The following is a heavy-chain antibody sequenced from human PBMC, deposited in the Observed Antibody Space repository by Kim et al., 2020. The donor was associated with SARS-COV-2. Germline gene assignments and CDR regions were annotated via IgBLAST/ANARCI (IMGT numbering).Heavy chain of an antibody. J-gene: IGHJ4*02. Sequence: DSVNGRFTSSRDNSKNTLYLQMNSLRAEDTAVYYCAKSSPPYQLRTYFDYWGQGTLVTVSS. CDR3: AKSSPPYQLRTYFDY. V-gene: IGHV3-23*01. D-gene: IGHD2-2*01.